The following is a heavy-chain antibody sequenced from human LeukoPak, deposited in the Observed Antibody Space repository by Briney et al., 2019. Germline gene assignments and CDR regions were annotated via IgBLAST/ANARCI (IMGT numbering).Heavy chain of an antibody. Sequence: ASVKVSCKASGYTFTSYYMHWVRQAPGQGLEWMGIINPSGGSTTYTQKFQGRVTMTRDTSTSTVYMELSSLRSEDTAVYYCARDRMGAILYFDSWGQGTLVTVSS. J-gene: IGHJ4*02. V-gene: IGHV1-46*01. CDR2: INPSGGST. D-gene: IGHD1-26*01. CDR3: ARDRMGAILYFDS. CDR1: GYTFTSYY.